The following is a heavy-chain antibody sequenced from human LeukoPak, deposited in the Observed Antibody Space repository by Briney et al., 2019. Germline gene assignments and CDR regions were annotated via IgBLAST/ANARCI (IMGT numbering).Heavy chain of an antibody. V-gene: IGHV3-23*01. CDR2: ISGSGGNT. Sequence: PGGSLRLSCAASGFTFGSYAMIWVRQAPGKGLEWVSHISGSGGNTYYADSVKGRFTISRVNSKNTMYLQMNSLRAEDTAVYYCAKDGKKHGSTWDFDYWGQGTLVTVSS. D-gene: IGHD6-13*01. CDR3: AKDGKKHGSTWDFDY. J-gene: IGHJ4*02. CDR1: GFTFGSYA.